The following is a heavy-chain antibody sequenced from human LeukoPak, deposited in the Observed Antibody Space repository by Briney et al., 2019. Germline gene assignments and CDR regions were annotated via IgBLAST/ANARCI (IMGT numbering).Heavy chain of an antibody. CDR3: ARGSPMVRGVIIAPFYYYYYMDV. J-gene: IGHJ6*03. Sequence: SQTLSLTCTVSGGSISSGSYYWSWIRQPAGKGLEWIGEINHSGSTNYNPSLKSRVTISVDTSKNQFSLKLSSVTAADTAVYYCARGSPMVRGVIIAPFYYYYYMDVWGKGTTVTVSS. CDR1: GGSISSGSYY. V-gene: IGHV4-61*09. CDR2: INHSGST. D-gene: IGHD3-10*01.